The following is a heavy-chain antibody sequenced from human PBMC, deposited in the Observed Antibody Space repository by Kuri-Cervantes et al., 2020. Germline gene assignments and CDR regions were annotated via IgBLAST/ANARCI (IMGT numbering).Heavy chain of an antibody. V-gene: IGHV4-39*01. CDR2: IYYSGST. CDR3: ARHATDMTIFGVVITPYGMDV. D-gene: IGHD3-3*01. CDR1: GFSFNSYSMN. J-gene: IGHJ6*02. Sequence: GSLRLSCAASGFSFNSYSMNWVRQAPGKGLEWIGSIYYSGSTYYNPSLKSRVTISVGTSKNQFSLKLSSVTAADTAVYYCARHATDMTIFGVVITPYGMDVWGQGTTVTVSS.